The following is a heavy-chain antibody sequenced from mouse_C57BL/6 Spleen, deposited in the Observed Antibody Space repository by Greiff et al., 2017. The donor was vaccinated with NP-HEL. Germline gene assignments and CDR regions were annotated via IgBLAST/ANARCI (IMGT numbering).Heavy chain of an antibody. Sequence: EVMLVESGGDLVKPGGSLKLSCAASGFTFSSYGMSWVRQTPDKRLEWVATISSGGSYTYYPDSVKGRFTISRDNAKNTLYLQMSSLKSEDTAMYYCARQDSPDFDVWGTGTTVTVSS. CDR2: ISSGGSYT. D-gene: IGHD6-1*01. V-gene: IGHV5-6*02. CDR1: GFTFSSYG. CDR3: ARQDSPDFDV. J-gene: IGHJ1*03.